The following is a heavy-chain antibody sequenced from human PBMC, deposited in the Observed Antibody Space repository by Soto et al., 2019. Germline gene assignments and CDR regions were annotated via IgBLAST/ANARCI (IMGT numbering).Heavy chain of an antibody. Sequence: SETLSLTCTVSGVSITSGPYFWTWIRQRPGKGLEWIGYIFYSGSTDYNPSLKSRVFISVDTSKNQFSLKLTSVTAADTAVYFCARRGYSYDYTYWGQGSLVTVSS. V-gene: IGHV4-31*03. CDR1: GVSITSGPYF. J-gene: IGHJ4*02. D-gene: IGHD5-18*01. CDR3: ARRGYSYDYTY. CDR2: IFYSGST.